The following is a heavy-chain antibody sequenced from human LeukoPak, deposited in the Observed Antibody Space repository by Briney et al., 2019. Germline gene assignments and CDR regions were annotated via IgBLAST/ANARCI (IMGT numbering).Heavy chain of an antibody. Sequence: GESLKISCKGSGYSFTSYWIGWVRQMPGKGLEWMGIIYPGDSDTRYSPSFQGQVTISADKSISTAYLQWRSLKASDTAMYYCATGEDYYDSSGYHHDAFDIWGQGTMVTVSS. CDR2: IYPGDSDT. J-gene: IGHJ3*02. D-gene: IGHD3-22*01. V-gene: IGHV5-51*01. CDR1: GYSFTSYW. CDR3: ATGEDYYDSSGYHHDAFDI.